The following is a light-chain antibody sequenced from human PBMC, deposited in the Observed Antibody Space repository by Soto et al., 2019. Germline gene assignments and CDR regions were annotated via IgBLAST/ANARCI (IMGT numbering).Light chain of an antibody. J-gene: IGKJ4*01. CDR3: QQHNTSPLT. V-gene: IGKV1D-16*01. CDR2: ATS. Sequence: DLQLTQSPSSLAASVGDRVTITCRASQGVSTWLAWHQQKPEKAPKSLVYATSKLQSGVPSRFNGTGSGTYFTLTISSLQPEDVATYFCQQHNTSPLTFGGGTKVEIK. CDR1: QGVSTW.